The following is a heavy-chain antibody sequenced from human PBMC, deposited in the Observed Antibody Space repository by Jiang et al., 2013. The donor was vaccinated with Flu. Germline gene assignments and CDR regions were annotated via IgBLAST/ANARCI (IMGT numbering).Heavy chain of an antibody. J-gene: IGHJ4*02. Sequence: SGGGVVQPGRSLRLSCAASGFTFRNYAIHWVRQAPGKGLEWVAVISRDGTNKYSTDSVKGRFTISRDNSKNTVFLQMDSLTSDDTAVYYCAREWFGELWTYFDQWGQGTLVTVSS. V-gene: IGHV3-30*04. CDR1: GFTFRNYA. CDR2: ISRDGTNK. CDR3: AREWFGELWTYFDQ. D-gene: IGHD3-10*01.